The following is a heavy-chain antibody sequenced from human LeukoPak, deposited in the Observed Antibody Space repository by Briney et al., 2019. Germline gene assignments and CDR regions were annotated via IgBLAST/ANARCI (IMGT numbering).Heavy chain of an antibody. D-gene: IGHD6-6*01. CDR1: GGSISNYY. J-gene: IGHJ4*02. Sequence: SETLSLTCTVSGGSISNYYWSWIRQPPGKGLEYIGFIYHSGSTNYNPSFKSRVTMSVDKSKNQCSLRLSSVTAADTAIYFCARSTQASSTSFDYWGQGTLVTVSS. CDR2: IYHSGST. CDR3: ARSTQASSTSFDY. V-gene: IGHV4-59*01.